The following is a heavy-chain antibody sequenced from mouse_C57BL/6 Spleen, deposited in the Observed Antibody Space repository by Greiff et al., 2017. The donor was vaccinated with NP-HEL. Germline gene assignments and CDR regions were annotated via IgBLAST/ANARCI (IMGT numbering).Heavy chain of an antibody. V-gene: IGHV2-6*01. CDR3: ARISEAYAMDY. J-gene: IGHJ4*01. CDR2: IWGVGST. CDR1: GFSLTSYG. Sequence: VMLVESGPGLVAPSQSLSITCTVSGFSLTSYGVDWVRQSPGKGLEWLGVIWGVGSTNYNSALKSRLSISKDNSKSQVFLKMNSLQTDDTAMYYCARISEAYAMDYWGQGTSVTVSS.